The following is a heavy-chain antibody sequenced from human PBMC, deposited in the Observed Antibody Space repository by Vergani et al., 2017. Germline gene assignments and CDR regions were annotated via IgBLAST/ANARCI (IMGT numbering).Heavy chain of an antibody. J-gene: IGHJ4*02. CDR2: IYYSGST. CDR1: GGSISSSSYY. Sequence: QLQLQESGPGLVKPSETLSLTCTVSGGSISSSSYYWGWIRQPPGKGLEWIGSIYYSGSTYYNPSLKSRVTISVDTSKNQFSLKLSSVTAADTAVYYCAREKKNYSSGWGVDYWGQGTLVTVSS. V-gene: IGHV4-39*02. CDR3: AREKKNYSSGWGVDY. D-gene: IGHD6-19*01.